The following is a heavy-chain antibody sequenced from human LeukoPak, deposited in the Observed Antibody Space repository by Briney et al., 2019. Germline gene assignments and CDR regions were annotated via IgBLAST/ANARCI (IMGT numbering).Heavy chain of an antibody. V-gene: IGHV6-1*01. Sequence: SQTLSLTCAISGDSVSSNNAAWNWIRQSPSRVLEWLARTYYRSKWYNDYAVSVKSRITINPDTSKNRFSLQLNSVTPEDTAVYYCARDWSRNYDSRGYDLDSWGQGTLVTVSS. D-gene: IGHD3-22*01. J-gene: IGHJ4*02. CDR3: ARDWSRNYDSRGYDLDS. CDR1: GDSVSSNNAA. CDR2: TYYRSKWYN.